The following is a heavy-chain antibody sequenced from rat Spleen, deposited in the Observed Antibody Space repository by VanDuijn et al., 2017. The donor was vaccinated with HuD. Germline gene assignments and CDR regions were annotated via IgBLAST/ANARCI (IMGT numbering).Heavy chain of an antibody. CDR3: ARDIYGGYSELGYFAY. V-gene: IGHV5-25*01. CDR2: ISTGGGNT. D-gene: IGHD1-11*01. Sequence: EVQLVESGGGLVQPGRSLKLSCAASGFTFSNYDMAWVRQAPTKGLEWVASISTGGGNTYYRDSVKGRFTISRDNAKSTLYLQMDSLRSEDTATYFCARDIYGGYSELGYFAYWGQGTLVTVSS. J-gene: IGHJ3*01. CDR1: GFTFSNYD.